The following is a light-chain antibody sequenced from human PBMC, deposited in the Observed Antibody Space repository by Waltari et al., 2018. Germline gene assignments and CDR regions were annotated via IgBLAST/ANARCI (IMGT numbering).Light chain of an antibody. Sequence: DIVMTQSPATLSVSLGERATLSCSASQPISSNLAWYQHKPGQAPRLLIPGASTRAGGIPARFSGSGSGTQFTLTINSLQSEDFAVYYCQQYNIRLTFGGGTKVDIK. J-gene: IGKJ4*01. V-gene: IGKV3-15*01. CDR3: QQYNIRLT. CDR2: GAS. CDR1: QPISSN.